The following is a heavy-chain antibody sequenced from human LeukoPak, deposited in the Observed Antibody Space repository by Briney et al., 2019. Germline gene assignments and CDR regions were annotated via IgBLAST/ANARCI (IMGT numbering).Heavy chain of an antibody. D-gene: IGHD3-9*01. CDR2: ISYDGSNK. J-gene: IGHJ4*02. Sequence: GRSLRLSCAASEFTFSSYGMHWVRQAPGKGLEWVAVISYDGSNKYYTDSVRGRFTISRDNSKNTLYLQMNSLRAEDTAVYYCAKDSPPIFDCGGDPAYWGKGTRFTVSS. V-gene: IGHV3-30*18. CDR1: EFTFSSYG. CDR3: AKDSPPIFDCGGDPAY.